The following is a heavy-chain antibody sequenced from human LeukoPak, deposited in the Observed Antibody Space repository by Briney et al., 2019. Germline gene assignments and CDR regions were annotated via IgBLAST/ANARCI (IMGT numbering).Heavy chain of an antibody. CDR3: ARPLQGSWLDFDY. J-gene: IGHJ4*02. CDR2: IYPENSDT. D-gene: IGHD6-13*01. Sequence: GESLKISCKGSGYSFTNNWIGWVRQMPGKGLEWMGMIYPENSDTKYSPSFQGQVTISADKSISTAYLQWSSLKASDTAMYYCARPLQGSWLDFDYWGQGTLVTVSS. V-gene: IGHV5-51*01. CDR1: GYSFTNNW.